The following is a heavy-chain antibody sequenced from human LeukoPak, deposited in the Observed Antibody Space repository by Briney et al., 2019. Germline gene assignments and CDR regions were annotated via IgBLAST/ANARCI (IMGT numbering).Heavy chain of an antibody. J-gene: IGHJ3*02. CDR3: ARGGYYDTTGSRDALDI. CDR2: IYTSGSP. CDR1: GGSISSGNYY. D-gene: IGHD3-22*01. V-gene: IGHV4-61*02. Sequence: PSETLSLTCTVSGGSISSGNYYWYWIRQPAGKGLEWIGRIYTSGSPNYNPSLKSRVTISVDTSKNQFSLKLSSVTAADTAVYYCARGGYYDTTGSRDALDIWGQGTMVTVSS.